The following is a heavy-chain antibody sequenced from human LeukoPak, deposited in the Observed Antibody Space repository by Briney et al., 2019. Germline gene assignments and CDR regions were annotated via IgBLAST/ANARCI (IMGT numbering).Heavy chain of an antibody. CDR3: AGSTYYDILTGYYCLDY. V-gene: IGHV1-69*05. J-gene: IGHJ4*02. D-gene: IGHD3-9*01. CDR2: IIPIFGTA. CDR1: GGTFSSYA. Sequence: SVKVSCKASGGTFSSYAISWVRQAPGQGLEWMGGIIPIFGTANYAQKFQGRVTITTDESTSTAYMELSSLRSEDTAVYYCAGSTYYDILTGYYCLDYWGQGTLVTVSS.